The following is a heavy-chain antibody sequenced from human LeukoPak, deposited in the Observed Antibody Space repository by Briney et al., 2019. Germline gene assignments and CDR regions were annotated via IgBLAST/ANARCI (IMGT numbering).Heavy chain of an antibody. CDR1: GGSVSSTSYY. D-gene: IGHD7-27*01. CDR3: ARHDPGWFDT. Sequence: SETLSLTCTVSGGSVSSTSYYWAWMRQPPGKGLEWIGSDYYSGTTYYNPSLKSRVTMSVDTSKNQFSLKLSSVTAADTAAYYCARHDPGWFDTWGQGTLVTVSS. J-gene: IGHJ5*02. CDR2: DYYSGTT. V-gene: IGHV4-39*01.